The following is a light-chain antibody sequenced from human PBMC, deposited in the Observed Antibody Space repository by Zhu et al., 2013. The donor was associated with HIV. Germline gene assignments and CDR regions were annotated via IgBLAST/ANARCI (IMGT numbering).Light chain of an antibody. CDR3: QQYYTTPLT. CDR1: QSVFYRPSNKNY. CDR2: WAS. V-gene: IGKV4-1*01. Sequence: DIVMTQSPDSLAVSLGEGATIHCKSSQSVFYRPSNKNYLAWYRQKPGQPPQLLIYWASTRESGVPDRFSGSGSGTDFTLTVSSLQAEDAAVYYCQQYYTTPLTFGPGTKVEIK. J-gene: IGKJ3*01.